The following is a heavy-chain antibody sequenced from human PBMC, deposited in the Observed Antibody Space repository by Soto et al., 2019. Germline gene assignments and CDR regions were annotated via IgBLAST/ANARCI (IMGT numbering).Heavy chain of an antibody. J-gene: IGHJ4*02. Sequence: QVQLVHSGAEVKKPGASVKVSCKASGYTFINYYMHWVRQAPGQGLEWLGLVNPYDNRTRYAQNSQGRVIMTSDTSTRTIFMELTSLISEDTAVYYGARALRGTVGLIEWWGQGNLVTVPS. CDR3: ARALRGTVGLIEW. CDR2: VNPYDNRT. CDR1: GYTFINYY. D-gene: IGHD5-12*01. V-gene: IGHV1-46*01.